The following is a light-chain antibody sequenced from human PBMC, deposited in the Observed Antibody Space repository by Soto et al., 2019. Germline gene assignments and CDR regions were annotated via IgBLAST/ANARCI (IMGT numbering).Light chain of an antibody. Sequence: QLVLTQPPSASGTPGQRVTISCSGSSSNIESNTVNWYQQLPGAAPKLLIYNNNQRPSGVPDRFSGSKSGTSASLAISGLQSEDEADYYCAAWDGSLNGWVFGGGTKVTVL. CDR3: AAWDGSLNGWV. J-gene: IGLJ3*02. CDR2: NNN. V-gene: IGLV1-44*01. CDR1: SSNIESNT.